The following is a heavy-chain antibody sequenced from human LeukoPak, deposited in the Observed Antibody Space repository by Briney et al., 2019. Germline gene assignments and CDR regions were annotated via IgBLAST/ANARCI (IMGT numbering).Heavy chain of an antibody. CDR1: GFTFSSYS. J-gene: IGHJ5*02. D-gene: IGHD3-3*01. V-gene: IGHV3-48*02. CDR2: ISSSGGTI. Sequence: GGSLRLSCAASGFTFSSYSMNWVRQAPGKGLEWVSYISSSGGTIYYADSVKGRFSISKDNSKNTVDLQMNSLTHEDTAIYYCANIRLGVTVGVRVDQWGQGTLVTVSS. CDR3: ANIRLGVTVGVRVDQ.